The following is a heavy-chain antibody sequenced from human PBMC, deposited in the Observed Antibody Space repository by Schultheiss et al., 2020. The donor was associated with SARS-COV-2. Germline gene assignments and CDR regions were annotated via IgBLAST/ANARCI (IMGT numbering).Heavy chain of an antibody. V-gene: IGHV4-61*02. CDR2: IYTSGST. D-gene: IGHD2-8*01. Sequence: SETLSLTCTVSGGSISSRNWWSWIRQPAGKGLEWIGRIYTSGSTNYNPSLKSRVTISVDTSKNQFSLKLSSVTAADTAVYYCARRGGLYQNYGMDVWGQGTTVTVSS. J-gene: IGHJ6*02. CDR3: ARRGGLYQNYGMDV. CDR1: GGSISSRNW.